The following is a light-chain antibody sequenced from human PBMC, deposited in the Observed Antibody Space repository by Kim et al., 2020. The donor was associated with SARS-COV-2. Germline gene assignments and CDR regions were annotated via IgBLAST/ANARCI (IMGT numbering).Light chain of an antibody. J-gene: IGKJ1*01. CDR1: QSISGG. Sequence: GDKVTITCRASQSISGGVAWYQQKPGKAPKLLIYDASSLESWVPSRFSGSGSGTDFSLIVSRLQPDDFATYYCQQYSNRWTFGQGTKVDIK. V-gene: IGKV1-5*01. CDR2: DAS. CDR3: QQYSNRWT.